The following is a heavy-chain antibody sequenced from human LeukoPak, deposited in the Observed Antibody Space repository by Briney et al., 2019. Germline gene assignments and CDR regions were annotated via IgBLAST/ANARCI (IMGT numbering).Heavy chain of an antibody. CDR3: AKRLEVVATTIDY. J-gene: IGHJ4*02. D-gene: IGHD5-12*01. Sequence: PGGSLRLSCAASGFTFSSYSMNWVRQAPGKGLEWVSSISSSSSYIYYADSVKGRFTISRDNSKNTLYLQMNSLRGEDTAVYYCAKRLEVVATTIDYWGQGTLVTVSS. V-gene: IGHV3-21*04. CDR1: GFTFSSYS. CDR2: ISSSSSYI.